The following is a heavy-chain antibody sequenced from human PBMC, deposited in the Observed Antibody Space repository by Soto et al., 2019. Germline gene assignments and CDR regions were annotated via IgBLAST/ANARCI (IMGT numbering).Heavy chain of an antibody. Sequence: PSETLSLTCAVYDESFSAYHWSWIRQPPGKGLEWIGEISHSGSTNYNPSLKSRVTISVDTSKNQFSLKLRSLTAADTAVYYCARGLGGRSDFWGQGNLVTVS. CDR3: ARGLGGRSDF. CDR2: ISHSGST. CDR1: DESFSAYH. J-gene: IGHJ4*02. V-gene: IGHV4-34*01.